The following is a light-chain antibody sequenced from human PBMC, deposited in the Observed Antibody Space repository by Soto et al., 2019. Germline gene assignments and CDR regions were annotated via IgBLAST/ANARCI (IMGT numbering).Light chain of an antibody. CDR3: CSYGLIRTYV. CDR2: EVT. CDR1: SSDVGKYDL. Sequence: QSVLTQPASVSGSPGQSITISCAGTSSDVGKYDLVSWYQQHPGKAPKLIIYEVTKRPSGVSNRFSGSKSGNAASLTISGLQTEDEADYYCCSYGLIRTYVFGPGNKVTVL. V-gene: IGLV2-23*02. J-gene: IGLJ1*01.